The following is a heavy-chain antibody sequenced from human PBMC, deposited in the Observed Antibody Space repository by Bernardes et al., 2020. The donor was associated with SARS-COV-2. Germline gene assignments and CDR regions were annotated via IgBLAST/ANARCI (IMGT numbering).Heavy chain of an antibody. CDR2: IYSGGST. CDR3: AGTMTTVLSYYYGMDV. CDR1: GFTFNKYA. V-gene: IGHV3-53*04. J-gene: IGHJ6*02. D-gene: IGHD4-4*01. Sequence: GSLRLSCTASGFTFNKYAMHWVRQSPGKGLEWVSVIYSGGSTYYADSVKGRFTISRHNSKNTLYLQMNSLRAEDTAVYYCAGTMTTVLSYYYGMDVWGQGTTVTVSS.